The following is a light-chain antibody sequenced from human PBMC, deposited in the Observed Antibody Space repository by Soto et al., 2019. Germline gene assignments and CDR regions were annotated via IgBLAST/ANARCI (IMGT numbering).Light chain of an antibody. J-gene: IGLJ2*01. CDR2: DVS. CDR3: SSYTSSSTLVG. CDR1: SSDVGGYNY. Sequence: QSALTQPASVSGSPGQSITISCTGASSDVGGYNYVSWYQQHPGKAPKLMIYDVSNRTSGVSNRFSGSKSGNTASLTISGLQAEDEADYYCSSYTSSSTLVGFGGGTKLTVL. V-gene: IGLV2-14*01.